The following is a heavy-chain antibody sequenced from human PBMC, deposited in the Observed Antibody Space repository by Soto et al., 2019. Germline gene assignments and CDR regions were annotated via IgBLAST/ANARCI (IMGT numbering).Heavy chain of an antibody. J-gene: IGHJ5*02. CDR3: ARYMGASEPANWFDP. Sequence: PSETLSLTCTVSGGSISTYYWSWIRQPPGKGLEWIGYIYYSGSTNYNPSLKSRVTISVDTSKNQFSLKLSSVTAADTAVYYCARYMGASEPANWFDPWGQGTLVTVSS. CDR1: GGSISTYY. D-gene: IGHD3-16*01. V-gene: IGHV4-59*01. CDR2: IYYSGST.